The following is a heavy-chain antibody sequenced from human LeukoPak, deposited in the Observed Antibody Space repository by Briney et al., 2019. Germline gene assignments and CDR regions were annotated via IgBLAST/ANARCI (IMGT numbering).Heavy chain of an antibody. CDR1: GFTFSDYY. CDR2: ISSSSSYT. J-gene: IGHJ5*02. V-gene: IGHV3-11*03. D-gene: IGHD3-10*01. CDR3: ARFGSLVVDWFDP. Sequence: KSGGSLRLSCAASGFTFSDYYMSWIRQAPGKGLEWVSYISSSSSYTNYADSVKGRFTISRDNAKNSLYLQMNSLRAEDTAVYYWARFGSLVVDWFDPWGQGTLVTVSS.